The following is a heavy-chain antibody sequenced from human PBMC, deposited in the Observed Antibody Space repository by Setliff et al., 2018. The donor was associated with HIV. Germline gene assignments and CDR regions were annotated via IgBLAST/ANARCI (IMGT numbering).Heavy chain of an antibody. V-gene: IGHV1-3*01. J-gene: IGHJ4*02. Sequence: SVKVSCKASGYTFTSYAMHWVRQAPGQRLEWMGWINAGNGDTKYSQKFQGRVTATTDTSASTAYMELSSLRSEDTAVYYCARDLPTPNWGFDYWGQGTLVTVSS. CDR2: INAGNGDT. D-gene: IGHD7-27*01. CDR3: ARDLPTPNWGFDY. CDR1: GYTFTSYA.